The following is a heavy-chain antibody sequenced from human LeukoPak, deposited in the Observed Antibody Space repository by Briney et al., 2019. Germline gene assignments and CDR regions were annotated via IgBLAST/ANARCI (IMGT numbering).Heavy chain of an antibody. D-gene: IGHD3-16*01. V-gene: IGHV4-30-4*01. Sequence: SETLSLTCTVSGGSISSGDYYWGWIRQPPGKGLEWIGYIYYSGSTYYNPSLKSRVTISVDTSKNQFSLKLSSVTAADTAMYYCARARGYHGMDVWGQGTTVTVSS. CDR2: IYYSGST. J-gene: IGHJ6*02. CDR1: GGSISSGDYY. CDR3: ARARGYHGMDV.